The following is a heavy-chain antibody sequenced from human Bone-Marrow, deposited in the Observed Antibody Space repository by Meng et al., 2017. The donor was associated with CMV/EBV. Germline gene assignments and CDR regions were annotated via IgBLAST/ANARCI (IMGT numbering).Heavy chain of an antibody. CDR3: ARILGPAGPTRAFWYFDP. V-gene: IGHV2-70*01. J-gene: IGHJ2*01. D-gene: IGHD2-2*01. CDR2: IDWDDDK. CDR1: GFSLSNARMG. Sequence: GPTLVKPTETLTLTCTVSGFSLSNARMGVSWIRQPPGKALEWLALIDWDDDKYYSTSLKTRLTVSKDTSKNQVVLTMTNMDPVDTATYYCARILGPAGPTRAFWYFDPWGRGTLVTVSS.